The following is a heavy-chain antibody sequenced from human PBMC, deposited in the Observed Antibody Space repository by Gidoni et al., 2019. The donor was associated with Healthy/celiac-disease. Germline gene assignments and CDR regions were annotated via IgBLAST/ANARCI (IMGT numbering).Heavy chain of an antibody. CDR3: ARGGGDISIAVAGPGIIDY. Sequence: QVQLQQWGAGLLKPSETLSLTCAVYGGSFSGYYWSWIRQPPGKGLEWIGEINHSGSTNYNPSLKSRVTISVDTSKNQFSLKLSSVTAADTAVYYCARGGGDISIAVAGPGIIDYWGQGTLVTVSS. CDR1: GGSFSGYY. J-gene: IGHJ4*02. CDR2: INHSGST. V-gene: IGHV4-34*01. D-gene: IGHD6-19*01.